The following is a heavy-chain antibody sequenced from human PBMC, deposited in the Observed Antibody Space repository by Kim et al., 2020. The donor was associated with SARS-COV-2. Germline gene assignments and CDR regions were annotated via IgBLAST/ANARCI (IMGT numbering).Heavy chain of an antibody. D-gene: IGHD2-2*01. CDR3: ARGQTSHDIYFDY. CDR2: IYYSGST. Sequence: SETLSLTCTVSGGSISSGGYYWSWIRQHPGKGLEWIGYIYYSGSTYYNPSLKSRVTISVDTSKNQFSLKLSSVTAADTAVYYCARGQTSHDIYFDYWGQGTLVTVSS. J-gene: IGHJ4*02. V-gene: IGHV4-31*03. CDR1: GGSISSGGYY.